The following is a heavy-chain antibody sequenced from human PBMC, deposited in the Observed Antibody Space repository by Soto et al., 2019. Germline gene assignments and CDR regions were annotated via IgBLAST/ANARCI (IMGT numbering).Heavy chain of an antibody. D-gene: IGHD1-20*01. V-gene: IGHV3-23*01. J-gene: IGHJ6*02. CDR3: ARRRGTGISGGNYYGWDV. CDR2: ISASGGGI. Sequence: PGGSLRLSCAASGFTFNSFAMSWVRQAPGKGLEWVSGISASGGGIYYADSVKGRFTVSRDNTKSTMYLQMNSLRAEDTAVYYCARRRGTGISGGNYYGWDVWGQGTTVTVSS. CDR1: GFTFNSFA.